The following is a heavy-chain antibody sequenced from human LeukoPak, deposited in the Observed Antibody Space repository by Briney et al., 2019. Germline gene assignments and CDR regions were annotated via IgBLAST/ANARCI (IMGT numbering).Heavy chain of an antibody. CDR3: ARRLTQYDCFDP. CDR1: GDSFSSNSVT. J-gene: IGHJ5*02. CDR2: TYYRSTWYN. D-gene: IGHD2-2*01. Sequence: SQTLSLTCAISGDSFSSNSVTWNWIRQSPSRGHEWLGRTYYRSTWYNDYAVSVRGRITVNPDTSKNQFSLHLNSVTPEDTAVYYCARRLTQYDCFDPWGQGVLVTVSS. V-gene: IGHV6-1*01.